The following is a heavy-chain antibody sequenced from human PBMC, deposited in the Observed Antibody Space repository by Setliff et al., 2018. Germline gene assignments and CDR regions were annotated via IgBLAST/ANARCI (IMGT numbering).Heavy chain of an antibody. J-gene: IGHJ6*02. V-gene: IGHV5-51*01. Sequence: PGESLKISCKGSGYSFTSYWIGWVRQMPGKGLEWMGIIYPGDSDTRYSPSFQGQVTISADKSINTAYLQWSSLKASDTAMYYCARQPRDIVVVPAPGGDYYYYYGMDVWGQGATVTVSS. CDR2: IYPGDSDT. CDR3: ARQPRDIVVVPAPGGDYYYYYGMDV. CDR1: GYSFTSYW. D-gene: IGHD2-2*01.